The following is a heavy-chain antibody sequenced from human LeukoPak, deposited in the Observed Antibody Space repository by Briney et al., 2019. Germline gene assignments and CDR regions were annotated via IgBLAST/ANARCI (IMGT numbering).Heavy chain of an antibody. CDR1: GGTFSSYA. CDR3: ARVYYYDSSPGNWLDP. J-gene: IGHJ5*02. V-gene: IGHV1-69*05. Sequence: ASVKVSCKASGGTFSSYAISWVRQAPGQGLEWMGGIIPIFGTANYAQKFQGRVTMTRNTSISTAYMELSSLRSEDTAVYYCARVYYYDSSPGNWLDPWGQGTLVTVSS. D-gene: IGHD3-22*01. CDR2: IIPIFGTA.